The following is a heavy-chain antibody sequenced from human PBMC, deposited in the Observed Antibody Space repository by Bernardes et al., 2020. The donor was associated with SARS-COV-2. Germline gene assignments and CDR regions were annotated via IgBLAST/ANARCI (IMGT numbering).Heavy chain of an antibody. J-gene: IGHJ6*01. CDR3: ARDRRLCSSTSCSYYYYGMDV. Sequence: SETLSLTCTVSGGSISSGDYYWSWIRQPPGKGLEWIGYIYYSGSTYYNPSLKSRVTISVDTSKNQFSLKLSSVTAADTAVYYCARDRRLCSSTSCSYYYYGMDVWG. D-gene: IGHD2-2*01. CDR1: GGSISSGDYY. CDR2: IYYSGST. V-gene: IGHV4-30-4*01.